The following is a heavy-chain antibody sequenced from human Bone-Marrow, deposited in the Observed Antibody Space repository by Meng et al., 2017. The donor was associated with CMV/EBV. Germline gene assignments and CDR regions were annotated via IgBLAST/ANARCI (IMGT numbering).Heavy chain of an antibody. V-gene: IGHV3-23*03. Sequence: GESLKISCRASGFTFSGYSMAWVRQAPGKGLEWVSIIFSGGNSREYADSVKGRFTISRDNAKNSLYLQMNSLRAEDTAVYYCAGKTDQLLYYYYGMDVWGQGTTVTVSS. CDR1: GFTFSGYS. J-gene: IGHJ6*02. D-gene: IGHD2-2*01. CDR3: AGKTDQLLYYYYGMDV. CDR2: IFSGGNSR.